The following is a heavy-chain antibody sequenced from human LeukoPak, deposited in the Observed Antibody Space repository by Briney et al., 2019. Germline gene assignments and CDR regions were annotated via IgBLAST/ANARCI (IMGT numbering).Heavy chain of an antibody. CDR3: AKDLRIHQVGVTLDY. V-gene: IGHV3-23*01. CDR2: ISGSGGST. CDR1: GFTFSTYW. Sequence: GGSLRLSCAASGFTFSTYWMHWVRQAPGKGLEWVSAISGSGGSTYYADSVKGRFTISRDNSKNTPYLQMNSLRAEDTAVYYCAKDLRIHQVGVTLDYWGQGTLVTVSS. J-gene: IGHJ4*02. D-gene: IGHD4-23*01.